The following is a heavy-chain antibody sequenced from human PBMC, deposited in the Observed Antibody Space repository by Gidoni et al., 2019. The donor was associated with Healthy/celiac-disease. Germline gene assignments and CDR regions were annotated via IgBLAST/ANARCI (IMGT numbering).Heavy chain of an antibody. Sequence: QVQLVQSGAEVKKPGSSVKVSCKASGGTFSSYAISWVRQAPGQGLEWMGGIIPIFGTANYAQKFQGRVTITADESTSTAYMELSSLRSEDTAVYYCARGGGYSSSPPTWGAFDIWGQGTMVTVSS. J-gene: IGHJ3*02. V-gene: IGHV1-69*01. CDR2: IIPIFGTA. CDR1: GGTFSSYA. CDR3: ARGGGYSSSPPTWGAFDI. D-gene: IGHD6-6*01.